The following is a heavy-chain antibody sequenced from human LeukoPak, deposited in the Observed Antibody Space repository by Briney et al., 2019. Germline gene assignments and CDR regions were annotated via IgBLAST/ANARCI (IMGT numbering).Heavy chain of an antibody. V-gene: IGHV3-30-3*01. D-gene: IGHD4-17*01. CDR1: GFTFTNYA. J-gene: IGHJ5*02. Sequence: GGSLRLSCAASGFTFTNYALHWVRQAPGKGLEWVAVISYDGTNKYYADSVKGRFTISRDNSKNTLYLQMNNLTPEDTAVYYFARDGPTTVTHSWWFDPWGQGTLVTVSS. CDR3: ARDGPTTVTHSWWFDP. CDR2: ISYDGTNK.